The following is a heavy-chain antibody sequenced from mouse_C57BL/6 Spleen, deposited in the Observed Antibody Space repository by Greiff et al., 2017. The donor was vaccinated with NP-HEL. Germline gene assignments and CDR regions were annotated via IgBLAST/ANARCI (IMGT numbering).Heavy chain of an antibody. J-gene: IGHJ4*01. D-gene: IGHD1-1*01. CDR3: ARRITTVVATRFYAMDY. Sequence: VQLQQPGAELVKPGASVKLSCKASGYTFTSYWMHWVKQRPGQGLEWIGMIHPNSGSTNYNEKFKSKATLTVDKSSSTAYMQLSSLTSEDSAVYYCARRITTVVATRFYAMDYWGQGTSVTVPS. V-gene: IGHV1-64*01. CDR2: IHPNSGST. CDR1: GYTFTSYW.